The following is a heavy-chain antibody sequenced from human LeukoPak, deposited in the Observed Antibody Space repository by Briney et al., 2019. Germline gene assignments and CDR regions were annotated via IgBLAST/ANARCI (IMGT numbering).Heavy chain of an antibody. J-gene: IGHJ3*02. Sequence: GASVKVSCKASGYTFTSYDINWVRQATGQGLEWMGWMNPNSGSTGYAQKFQGRVTMTRNTSISTAYMELSSLRSEDTAVYYCAREGEGYYGSGRAFDIWGQGTMVTVSS. CDR2: MNPNSGST. CDR3: AREGEGYYGSGRAFDI. CDR1: GYTFTSYD. V-gene: IGHV1-8*01. D-gene: IGHD3-10*01.